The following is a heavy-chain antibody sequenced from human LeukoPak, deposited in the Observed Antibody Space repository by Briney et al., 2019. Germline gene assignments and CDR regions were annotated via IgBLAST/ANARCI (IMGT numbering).Heavy chain of an antibody. CDR1: GFTFSSYS. D-gene: IGHD3-10*01. CDR3: ATKGYYYGSGSYYPIRPLDY. V-gene: IGHV3-21*01. J-gene: IGHJ4*02. Sequence: GGSLRLSCAASGFTFSSYSTNWVRQAPGKGLEWVSSISSSSSYIYYADSVKGRFTISRDNAKNSLYLQMNSLRAEDTAVYYCATKGYYYGSGSYYPIRPLDYWGQGTLVTVSS. CDR2: ISSSSSYI.